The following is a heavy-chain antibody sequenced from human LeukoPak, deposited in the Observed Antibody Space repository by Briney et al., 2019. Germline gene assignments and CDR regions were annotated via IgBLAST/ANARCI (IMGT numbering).Heavy chain of an antibody. CDR1: GFTFSSYA. CDR2: ISGSAVP. CDR3: AKWSYGSPDVVF. V-gene: IGHV3-23*01. Sequence: GGSLRLSCAASGFTFSSYALSWVRQAPGEGLEWVSAISGSAVPHYADSVKGRFTISRDNSKDTLYLQMNSLRADDTAVYYCAKWSYGSPDVVFWGQGTLVTVSS. D-gene: IGHD3-10*01. J-gene: IGHJ4*02.